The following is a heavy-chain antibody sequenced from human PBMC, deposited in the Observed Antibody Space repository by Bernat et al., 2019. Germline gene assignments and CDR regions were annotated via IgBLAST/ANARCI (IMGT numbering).Heavy chain of an antibody. J-gene: IGHJ6*03. V-gene: IGHV3-30*18. CDR1: GFTFSNYG. CDR2: ISFDGSHQ. Sequence: QVHLVESGGGVVQPGRSLRLSCAASGFTFSNYGIHWVRQAPGKGLEWVAVISFDGSHQYYTDSVKGRFTISRDNSKDTLYLQMNSLRVEDTAVYYCAKQAQVHVNYMDVWGRGTTVTVSS. CDR3: AKQAQVHVNYMDV. D-gene: IGHD2/OR15-2a*01.